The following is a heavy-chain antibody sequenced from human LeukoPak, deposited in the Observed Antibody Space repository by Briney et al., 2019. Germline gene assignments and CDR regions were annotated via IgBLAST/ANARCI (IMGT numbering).Heavy chain of an antibody. CDR3: AKDRAAGVDYFDY. V-gene: IGHV3-9*01. CDR2: ISWNSGSI. CDR1: GFTFDDYA. D-gene: IGHD6-13*01. J-gene: IGHJ4*02. Sequence: PGRSLRLSCAASGFTFDDYAMHWVRQAPGKGLEWVSGISWNSGSIGYADSVKGRFTISRDNAKNSLYLQMNSLRAEDTALYYCAKDRAAGVDYFDYWGQGTLVTVSS.